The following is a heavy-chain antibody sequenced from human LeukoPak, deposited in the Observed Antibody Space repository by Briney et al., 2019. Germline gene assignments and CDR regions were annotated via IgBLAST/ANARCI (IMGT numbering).Heavy chain of an antibody. J-gene: IGHJ4*02. Sequence: ASVKVSCKASGYTFTGYYIHWVRQAPGQGLEWMGWINPNSGGTNYAQKFQGRVTMTRDTPITTVYMELSRLTSDDTAVYYCARDPRSDWGQGTLVTVSS. V-gene: IGHV1-2*02. CDR2: INPNSGGT. CDR3: ARDPRSD. CDR1: GYTFTGYY.